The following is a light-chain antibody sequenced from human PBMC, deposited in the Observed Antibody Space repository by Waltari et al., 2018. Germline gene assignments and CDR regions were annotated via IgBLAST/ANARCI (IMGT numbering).Light chain of an antibody. CDR1: QSISDW. J-gene: IGKJ5*01. V-gene: IGKV1-5*03. CDR2: EAS. CDR3: QHYNIYPVM. Sequence: DIQMTQYPPTLSASVGDRVTITCRASQSISDWVDWYQPKPGKAPNRLIYEASSLESGVPSRFSGSGSGAEFTPTISSLQPDDFATYYCQHYNIYPVMFGQGTRLEIK.